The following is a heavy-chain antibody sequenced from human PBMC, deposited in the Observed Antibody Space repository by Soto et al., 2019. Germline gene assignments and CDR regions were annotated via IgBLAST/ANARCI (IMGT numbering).Heavy chain of an antibody. CDR1: GFTFSSYW. Sequence: EVQLVESGGGLVQPGGSLRLSCAASGFTFSSYWMSWVRQAPEKGLEWVANIKQDGNDLYFVDSVKGRVTISRDNAKNSPYLHTSSLRAEDTGVYYCARTIFGVVTPSSYMDVCVKGTTVTVSS. CDR3: ARTIFGVVTPSSYMDV. D-gene: IGHD3-3*01. J-gene: IGHJ6*03. CDR2: IKQDGNDL. V-gene: IGHV3-7*01.